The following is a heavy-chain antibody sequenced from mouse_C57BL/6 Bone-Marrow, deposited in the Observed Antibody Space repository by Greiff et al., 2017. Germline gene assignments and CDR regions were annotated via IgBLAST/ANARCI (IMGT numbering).Heavy chain of an antibody. CDR3: ARNPPLLSYFDY. CDR1: GFSLTSYG. CDR2: IWSGGST. V-gene: IGHV2-2*01. D-gene: IGHD2-10*01. J-gene: IGHJ2*01. Sequence: VQLQESGPGLVQPSQSLSITCTVSGFSLTSYGVHWVRQSPGKGLEWLGVIWSGGSTDYNAAFISRLSISKDNSKSQVFFKMNSLQADYTAIYYCARNPPLLSYFDYWGQGTTLTVSS.